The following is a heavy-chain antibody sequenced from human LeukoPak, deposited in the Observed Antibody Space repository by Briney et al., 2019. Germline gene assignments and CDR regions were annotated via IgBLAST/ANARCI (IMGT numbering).Heavy chain of an antibody. CDR1: RFTFSNYW. CDR3: ARDRHINSWSNDRFDY. V-gene: IGHV3-7*01. J-gene: IGHJ4*02. Sequence: PGGSLRLSCAASRFTFSNYWMTWVRQAPGKGLEWAGNINQDASEINYVDSVKGRFAISRVNAENSLYLQMNSLRAEDTAIYYCARDRHINSWSNDRFDYWGQGALVTVSS. D-gene: IGHD6-13*01. CDR2: INQDASEI.